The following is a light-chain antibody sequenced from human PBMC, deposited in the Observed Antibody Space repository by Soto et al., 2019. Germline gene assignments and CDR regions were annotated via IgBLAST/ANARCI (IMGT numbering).Light chain of an antibody. V-gene: IGKV3-20*01. CDR1: QGVGNNY. J-gene: IGKJ1*01. Sequence: EILLTQSPGTLSLSPGERVTLSCRASQGVGNNYLAWYQQKPGQAPRLIVHGASNRATGIPDRFSGSGSETDFTLTISRLEPEDFAVYSCQQYATSPLTFGQGNKVEIK. CDR3: QQYATSPLT. CDR2: GAS.